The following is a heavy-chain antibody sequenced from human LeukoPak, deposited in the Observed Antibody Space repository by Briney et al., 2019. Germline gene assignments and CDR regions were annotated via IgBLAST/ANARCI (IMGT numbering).Heavy chain of an antibody. J-gene: IGHJ4*02. CDR2: ISWNSGSI. V-gene: IGHV3-9*01. D-gene: IGHD6-13*01. CDR1: GFTFSSYA. Sequence: GGSLRLSCAASGFTFSSYAMHWVRQAPGKGLEWVSGISWNSGSIGYEDSVKGRFTISRDNAKNSLYLQMNSLRAEDTALYYCAKGRLYGIAAAAIDYWGQGTLVTVSS. CDR3: AKGRLYGIAAAAIDY.